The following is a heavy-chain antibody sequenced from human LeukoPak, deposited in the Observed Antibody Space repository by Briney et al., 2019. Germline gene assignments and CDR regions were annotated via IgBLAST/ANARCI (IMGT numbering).Heavy chain of an antibody. D-gene: IGHD1/OR15-1a*01. CDR3: AKDLDQNRRAYYFDY. J-gene: IGHJ4*02. CDR2: ISGSGGST. CDR1: GFTFSSYA. Sequence: GGSLRLSCAASGFTFSSYAMSWVRQAPGKGLEWVSAISGSGGSTYYADSVKGRFTISRDNSKNTLYLQMNSLRAEDTAVYYCAKDLDQNRRAYYFDYWGQGTLVTVSS. V-gene: IGHV3-23*01.